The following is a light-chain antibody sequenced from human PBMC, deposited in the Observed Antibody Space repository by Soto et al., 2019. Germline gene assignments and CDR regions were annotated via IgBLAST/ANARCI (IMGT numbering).Light chain of an antibody. CDR1: QSIGRD. J-gene: IGKJ2*01. Sequence: DIQMTQFPSSLSASVGDRVTITCRASQSIGRDLNWYHQRPGKAPNLLIHGASSLQSGFPSRFSGSVSGTDFTLTINSLQPEDFATYYCQQTYGTPPTFGPGTKLESK. CDR3: QQTYGTPPT. CDR2: GAS. V-gene: IGKV1-39*01.